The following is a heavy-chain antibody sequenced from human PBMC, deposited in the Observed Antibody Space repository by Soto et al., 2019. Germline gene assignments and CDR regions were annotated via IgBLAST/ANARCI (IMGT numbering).Heavy chain of an antibody. CDR1: GGTFSSYA. V-gene: IGHV1-69*12. J-gene: IGHJ6*02. D-gene: IGHD6-13*01. CDR3: ARGGDSRRWDDYYYGMDV. Sequence: QVQLVQSGAEVKKPGSSVKVSCKASGGTFSSYAISWVRQAPGQGLEWMGGIIPIFGTANYAQKFQGRVTITADESTSTAYMELSSLRSEDTAVYYCARGGDSRRWDDYYYGMDVWGQGTTVTVSS. CDR2: IIPIFGTA.